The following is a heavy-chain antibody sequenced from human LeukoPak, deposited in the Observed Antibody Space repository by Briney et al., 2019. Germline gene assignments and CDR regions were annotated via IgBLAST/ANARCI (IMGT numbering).Heavy chain of an antibody. D-gene: IGHD6-19*01. V-gene: IGHV3-23*01. Sequence: GGSLRLSCAASGFTFSSYAMSWVRQAPGKGLEWVSAISGSGGSTYYADSVKGRFTISRDNAKNSLYLQMNSLRAEDTAVYYCARGDNEGSGWFGIDYWGQGTLVTVSS. CDR2: ISGSGGST. J-gene: IGHJ4*02. CDR3: ARGDNEGSGWFGIDY. CDR1: GFTFSSYA.